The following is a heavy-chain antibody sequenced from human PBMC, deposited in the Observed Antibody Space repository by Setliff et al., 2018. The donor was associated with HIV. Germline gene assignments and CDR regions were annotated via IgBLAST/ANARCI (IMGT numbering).Heavy chain of an antibody. CDR3: ARAVHSGLYYFDY. Sequence: GGSLRLSCAASGFKFDDYGMSWVRQGPGKGLEWVAGISWSGSGIGYGDSVKGRFTISRDDDRNSLFLQMNSLRAEDTAVYYCARAVHSGLYYFDYWGQGTLVTVSS. D-gene: IGHD6-19*01. J-gene: IGHJ4*02. V-gene: IGHV3-20*04. CDR2: ISWSGSGI. CDR1: GFKFDDYG.